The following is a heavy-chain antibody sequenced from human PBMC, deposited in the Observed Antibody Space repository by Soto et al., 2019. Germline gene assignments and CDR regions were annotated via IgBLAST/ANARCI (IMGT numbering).Heavy chain of an antibody. CDR3: AREFAGSGTLYYFDY. CDR1: GGSFSGYY. CDR2: INHSGST. V-gene: IGHV4-34*01. J-gene: IGHJ4*02. Sequence: SETLSLTCAVYGGSFSGYYWSWIRQLPGKGLEWIGEINHSGSTNYNPSLKSRVTISVDTSKNQFSLKLGSVTAADTAVYYCAREFAGSGTLYYFDYWGQGTLVTVSS. D-gene: IGHD3-10*01.